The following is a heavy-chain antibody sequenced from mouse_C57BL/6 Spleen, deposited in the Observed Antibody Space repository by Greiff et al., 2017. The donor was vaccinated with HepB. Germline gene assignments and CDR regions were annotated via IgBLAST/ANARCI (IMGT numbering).Heavy chain of an antibody. CDR1: GYTFTSYW. V-gene: IGHV1-55*01. J-gene: IGHJ3*01. CDR3: ARWGQLRLAWFAY. CDR2: IYPGSGST. Sequence: QVQLQQPGAELVKPGASVKMSCKASGYTFTSYWITWVKQRPGQGLEWIGDIYPGSGSTNYNEKFKSKATLTVDTSSSTAYMQLSSLTSEDSAVYYCARWGQLRLAWFAYWGQGTLVTVSA. D-gene: IGHD3-2*02.